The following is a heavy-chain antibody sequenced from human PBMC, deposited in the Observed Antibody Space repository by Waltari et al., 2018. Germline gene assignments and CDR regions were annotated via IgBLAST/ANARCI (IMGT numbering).Heavy chain of an antibody. J-gene: IGHJ4*02. CDR1: GYTFTDYY. D-gene: IGHD2-15*01. V-gene: IGHV1-69*13. Sequence: VQLVQSGAEVKKPGATVKISCKVSGYTFTDYYMHWVRQAPGQGLEWMGGIIPIFGTANYAQKFQGRVTITADKSTSTAYMELSSLRSEDTAVYYCAREPLGGNPEFDYWGQGTLVTVSS. CDR3: AREPLGGNPEFDY. CDR2: IIPIFGTA.